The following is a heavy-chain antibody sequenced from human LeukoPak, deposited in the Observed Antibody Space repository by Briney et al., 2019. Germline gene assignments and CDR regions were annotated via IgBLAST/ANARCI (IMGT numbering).Heavy chain of an antibody. CDR3: ARGHVTVSAHDDAFDI. V-gene: IGHV3-48*03. CDR2: ISNTGYTI. CDR1: GFTFSSYE. D-gene: IGHD5/OR15-5a*01. J-gene: IGHJ3*02. Sequence: GGSLRLSCAASGFTFSSYEMNWVRQAPGKGLEWVSYISNTGYTIYYADSVKGRFTISRDNAKNSLYLQMNSLRAEDTAVYYCARGHVTVSAHDDAFDIWGQGTMVTVSS.